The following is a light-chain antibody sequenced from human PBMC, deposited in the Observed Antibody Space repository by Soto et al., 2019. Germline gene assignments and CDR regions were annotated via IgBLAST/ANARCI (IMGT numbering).Light chain of an antibody. CDR1: QTISSY. V-gene: IGKV1-39*01. CDR3: QQSHGIPYT. Sequence: DIQMTQSPSSLSASVGDRVTITCRASQTISSYLNWYQQRPGKAPKLLIYAASSLQSGVPSRFSGSVSGTDFTLTISNLQPEDFATYYCQQSHGIPYTFGQGTKLEIK. J-gene: IGKJ2*01. CDR2: AAS.